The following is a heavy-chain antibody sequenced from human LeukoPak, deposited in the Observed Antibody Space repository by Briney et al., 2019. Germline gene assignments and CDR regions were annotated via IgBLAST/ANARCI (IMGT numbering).Heavy chain of an antibody. CDR2: INSDGSWT. D-gene: IGHD2/OR15-2a*01. V-gene: IGHV3-74*01. CDR1: GNYW. CDR3: VSFYGTY. Sequence: PGGSLRLSCAASGNYWMHWVRQAPGKGLVWVSHINSDGSWTSYADSVKGRFTISKDNAKNTVYLQMNSLRAEDTAVYYRVSFYGTYWGRGTLVTVSS. J-gene: IGHJ4*02.